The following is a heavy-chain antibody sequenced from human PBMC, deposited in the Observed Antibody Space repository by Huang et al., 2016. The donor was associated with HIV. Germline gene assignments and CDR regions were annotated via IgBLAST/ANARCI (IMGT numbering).Heavy chain of an antibody. CDR2: IYQGGKA. D-gene: IGHD5-18*01. V-gene: IGHV3-53*01. Sequence: EVPLVESGGGLVQPGGSLRLSCAASGFTVNSNYLTWVRQAPGKWLEGVSLIYQGGKAHYADSVKGRFTISGDITQNTVFLQMSSLRVEDTAVYYCARGRYGTPNAWGQGTLVTVSS. J-gene: IGHJ5*02. CDR1: GFTVNSNY. CDR3: ARGRYGTPNA.